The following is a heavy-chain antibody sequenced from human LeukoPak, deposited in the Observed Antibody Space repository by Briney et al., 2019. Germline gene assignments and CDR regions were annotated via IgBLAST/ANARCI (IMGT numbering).Heavy chain of an antibody. CDR3: ALIGDHAWFDP. D-gene: IGHD3-10*01. CDR2: INPNSGGT. CDR1: GYTFNGYY. Sequence: ASVKVSCKASGYTFNGYYMFWVRQAPGQGLEWMGWINPNSGGTNYAQEFQGRVTMTRDTSISTAYMELSTLRSDDTAVYYCALIGDHAWFDPRGQGTLVTVSS. J-gene: IGHJ5*02. V-gene: IGHV1-2*02.